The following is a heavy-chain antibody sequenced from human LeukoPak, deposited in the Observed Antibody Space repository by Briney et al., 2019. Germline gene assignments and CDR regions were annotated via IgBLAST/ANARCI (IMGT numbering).Heavy chain of an antibody. CDR1: GFTFSSYE. CDR2: ISSGGSTI. D-gene: IGHD6-6*01. CDR3: ARRLYSSSSFDY. Sequence: PGGSLRLSCAASGFTFSSYEMNWVRQAPGKGLEWVSYISSGGSTIYYADSVRGRFTISRDNAKNSLYLQMNSLRAEDTAVYYCARRLYSSSSFDYWGQETLVTVSS. J-gene: IGHJ4*02. V-gene: IGHV3-48*03.